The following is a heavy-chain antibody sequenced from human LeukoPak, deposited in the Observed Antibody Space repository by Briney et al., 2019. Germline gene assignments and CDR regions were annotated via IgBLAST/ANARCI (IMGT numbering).Heavy chain of an antibody. CDR3: VRVHDITWDGSFFDC. J-gene: IGHJ4*02. Sequence: PGGSLRLSCAASGFTFSDHYMDWVRQAPGKGLEWVGRTRNKANSYTTEYAASVKGRFTISRDDSKNSLYLQMNSLKTEDTAVYYCVRVHDITWDGSFFDCWGQGTLVTVSS. V-gene: IGHV3-72*01. CDR2: TRNKANSYTT. D-gene: IGHD6-13*01. CDR1: GFTFSDHY.